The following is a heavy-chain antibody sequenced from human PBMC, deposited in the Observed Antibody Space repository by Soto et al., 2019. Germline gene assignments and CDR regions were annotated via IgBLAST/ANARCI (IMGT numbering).Heavy chain of an antibody. CDR3: AKAVKAVAGINYYYYMDV. CDR2: IYHSGRT. Sequence: PSETLSLTCTVSDGAITRYYWNWIRQPPGKGLEWIGYIYHSGRTNYNPSLKSRVTISVDTSKNQFSLRLSSVTAADTAVYYCAKAVKAVAGINYYYYMDVWGKGTTVTVSS. J-gene: IGHJ6*03. CDR1: DGAITRYY. V-gene: IGHV4-59*08. D-gene: IGHD6-19*01.